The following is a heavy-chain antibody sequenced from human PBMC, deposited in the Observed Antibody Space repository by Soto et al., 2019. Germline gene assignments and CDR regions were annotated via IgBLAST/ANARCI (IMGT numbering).Heavy chain of an antibody. J-gene: IGHJ3*02. CDR1: GFTVSSNY. CDR3: ARDPPRDGYNSGAFDI. V-gene: IGHV3-66*01. Sequence: GGSLRLSCAASGFTVSSNYMSWVRQAPGKGPEWVSVIYSGGSTYYADSVKGRFTISRDNSKNTLYLQMNSLRAEDTAVYYCARDPPRDGYNSGAFDIRGQGTMVTGSS. D-gene: IGHD5-12*01. CDR2: IYSGGST.